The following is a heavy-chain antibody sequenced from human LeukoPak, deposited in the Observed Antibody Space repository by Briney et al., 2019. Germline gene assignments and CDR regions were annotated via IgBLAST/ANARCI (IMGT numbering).Heavy chain of an antibody. Sequence: SQTLSLTCAVSGGSISSGDYSWSWIRQPPGKGLEWIGYIYHSGSTYYNPSLKSRVTISVDRSKNQFSLKLSTVTAADTAVYYCARTQPYGDSPYRWFDPWGQGTLVTVSS. CDR2: IYHSGST. CDR1: GGSISSGDYS. D-gene: IGHD4-17*01. V-gene: IGHV4-30-2*01. J-gene: IGHJ5*02. CDR3: ARTQPYGDSPYRWFDP.